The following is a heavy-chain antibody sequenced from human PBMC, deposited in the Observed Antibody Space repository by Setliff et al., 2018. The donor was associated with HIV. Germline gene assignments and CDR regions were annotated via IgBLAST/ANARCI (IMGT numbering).Heavy chain of an antibody. CDR1: GFTFSSYG. CDR3: AREGDSSSWYGIYYYYYYMDV. D-gene: IGHD6-13*01. CDR2: IRYDGSNK. Sequence: GGSLRLSCAASGFTFSSYGMHWVRQAPGKGLEWVAFIRYDGSNKYYADSVKGRFTISRDNSKNTLYLQMNSLRAEDTAVYYCAREGDSSSWYGIYYYYYYMDVWGKGTTVTVSS. J-gene: IGHJ6*03. V-gene: IGHV3-30*02.